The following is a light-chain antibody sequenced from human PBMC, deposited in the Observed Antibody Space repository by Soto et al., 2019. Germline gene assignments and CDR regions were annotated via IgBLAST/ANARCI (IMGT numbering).Light chain of an antibody. V-gene: IGLV1-44*01. CDR1: SSNIGSTT. J-gene: IGLJ3*02. CDR3: AAWDDSLNGVV. CDR2: NHN. Sequence: QSVLTQPPSASGTPGQRVTIACSGSSSNIGSTTVTWYQQLPGTAPKLLSYNHNQRPSGVPDRFSGSNSGTSASLAISGLQSEDEADYYCAAWDDSLNGVVFGAGTKVTVL.